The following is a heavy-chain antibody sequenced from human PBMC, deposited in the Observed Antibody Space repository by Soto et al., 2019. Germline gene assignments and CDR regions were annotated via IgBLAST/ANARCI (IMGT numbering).Heavy chain of an antibody. J-gene: IGHJ4*02. D-gene: IGHD4-17*01. CDR1: GGTFSSYA. Sequence: ASVKVSCKASGGTFSSYAISWVRQAPGQGLEWMGGIIPIFGTANYAQKFQGRVTITADESTSTAYMELSSLRSEDTAVYYCARALGDYMSLRPAGRFLYYDYWGQGTLVTVSS. CDR3: ARALGDYMSLRPAGRFLYYDY. CDR2: IIPIFGTA. V-gene: IGHV1-69*13.